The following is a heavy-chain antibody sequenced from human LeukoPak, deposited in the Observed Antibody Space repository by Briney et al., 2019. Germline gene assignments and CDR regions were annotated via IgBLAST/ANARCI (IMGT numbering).Heavy chain of an antibody. V-gene: IGHV3-23*01. Sequence: GGSLRLSCAASGFTFSNYAMSWVRQAPGKGLEWVSGISGSGIGTYYADSVKGRFTISRDNSKNTPYLQMNSLTAEDTAVYFCAGRHSISWFFDNWGQGTLVTVSS. D-gene: IGHD6-13*01. CDR3: AGRHSISWFFDN. CDR2: ISGSGIGT. CDR1: GFTFSNYA. J-gene: IGHJ4*02.